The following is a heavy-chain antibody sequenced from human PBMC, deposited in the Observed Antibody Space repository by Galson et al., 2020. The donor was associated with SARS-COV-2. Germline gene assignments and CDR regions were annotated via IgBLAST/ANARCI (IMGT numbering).Heavy chain of an antibody. CDR3: SRGYSSAWADY. CDR1: GFTFSSYW. CDR2: INSDGSDT. D-gene: IGHD6-19*01. Sequence: LSLTCAASGFTFSSYWMHWVRQAPGKGLVWVSRINSDGSDTTYADSVKGRFTISRDNAKNTLYLQMNSLRAEDTAVYYCSRGYSSAWADYWGQGTLVTVSS. J-gene: IGHJ4*02. V-gene: IGHV3-74*01.